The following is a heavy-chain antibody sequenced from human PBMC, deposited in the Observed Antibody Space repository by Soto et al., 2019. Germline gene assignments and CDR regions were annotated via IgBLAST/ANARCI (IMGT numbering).Heavy chain of an antibody. Sequence: QVQLVQSGAEVKKPGSSVKVSCKASGGTFSSYTISWVRQAPGQGLEWMGRIIPILGIANYAQKFQGRVTITADKSTSTAYMELSSLRSEDTAVYYCARGPAVAGTIDYYDGMDVWGQGTTVTVSS. J-gene: IGHJ6*02. D-gene: IGHD6-19*01. V-gene: IGHV1-69*02. CDR2: IIPILGIA. CDR3: ARGPAVAGTIDYYDGMDV. CDR1: GGTFSSYT.